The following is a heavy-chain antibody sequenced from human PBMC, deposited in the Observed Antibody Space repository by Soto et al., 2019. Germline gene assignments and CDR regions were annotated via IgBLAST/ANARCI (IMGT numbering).Heavy chain of an antibody. D-gene: IGHD5-18*01. Sequence: EVQLVESGGGLVQPGGSLRLSCAASGFTFSTYWMTWVRQAPGKGLEWVAHVKQDGSEKYNVDSVKGRFTISRDNAKNSLYLQMNSLRAGDTGGYYCARGGGHTYGRLPGVYWGQGILVTVSS. CDR1: GFTFSTYW. V-gene: IGHV3-7*05. J-gene: IGHJ4*02. CDR2: VKQDGSEK. CDR3: ARGGGHTYGRLPGVY.